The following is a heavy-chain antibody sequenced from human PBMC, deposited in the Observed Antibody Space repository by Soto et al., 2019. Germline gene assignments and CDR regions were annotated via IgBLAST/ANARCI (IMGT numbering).Heavy chain of an antibody. CDR1: GGSIRRSSYF. CDR3: ARSPRSDELSLFDF. J-gene: IGHJ5*01. V-gene: IGHV4-39*01. CDR2: IYYSGRT. Sequence: ETLSLTCSVSGGSIRRSSYFWTWIRQPPGKGLEYIGSIYYSGRTHHNPSLESRVTISVDTSRNQFSLKLASLTAADTAVYYCARSPRSDELSLFDFWGQGTLVTVSS. D-gene: IGHD3-16*02.